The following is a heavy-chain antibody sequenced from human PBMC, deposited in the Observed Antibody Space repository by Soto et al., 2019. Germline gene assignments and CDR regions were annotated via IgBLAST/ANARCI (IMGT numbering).Heavy chain of an antibody. V-gene: IGHV3-33*01. D-gene: IGHD6-19*01. J-gene: IGHJ4*02. CDR1: GFTFSSYG. Sequence: PGGSLRLSCAASGFTFSSYGMHWVRQAPGKGLEWVAVIWYDGSNKYYADSVKGRFTISRDNSKNTLYLQMNSLRAEDTAVYYCASGGIAVAAVDYWGQGTLVTVSS. CDR2: IWYDGSNK. CDR3: ASGGIAVAAVDY.